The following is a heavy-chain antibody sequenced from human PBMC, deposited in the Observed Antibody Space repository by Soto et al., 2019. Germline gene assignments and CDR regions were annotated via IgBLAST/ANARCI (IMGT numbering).Heavy chain of an antibody. CDR3: ARTYYDFWSGYYSTTYYYYGMDV. V-gene: IGHV1-46*01. CDR2: INPSGGST. CDR1: GYTFTSYY. D-gene: IGHD3-3*01. Sequence: ASVKVSCKASGYTFTSYYMHWVRQAPGQGLEWMGIINPSGGSTSYAQKFQGRVTMTRDTSTSTVYMGLSSLRSEDTAVYYCARTYYDFWSGYYSTTYYYYGMDVWGQGTTVTVSS. J-gene: IGHJ6*02.